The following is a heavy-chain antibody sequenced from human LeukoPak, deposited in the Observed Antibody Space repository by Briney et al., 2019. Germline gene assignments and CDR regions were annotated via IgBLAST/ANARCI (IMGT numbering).Heavy chain of an antibody. CDR3: ARTVRGSADNYFRYFMDV. J-gene: IGHJ6*03. CDR2: VWYDGGNK. CDR1: GFTFSNYR. D-gene: IGHD3-10*01. Sequence: GRSLKLSCEASGFTFSNYRMHWVRQAPGKGLQGVAVVWYDGGNKYYTKSVTGRFTVSRDNSKNTLYLQMNSLRAEDTAVYYCARTVRGSADNYFRYFMDVWGIGTTVTVSS. V-gene: IGHV3-33*01.